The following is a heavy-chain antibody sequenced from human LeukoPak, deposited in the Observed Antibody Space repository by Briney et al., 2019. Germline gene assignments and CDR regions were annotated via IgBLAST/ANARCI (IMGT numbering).Heavy chain of an antibody. Sequence: GGSLRLSCAASGFTFSSYGMHWVRQAPGKGLEWVAFIRYDGSNKYYADSVKGRFTISRDNSKNTLYLQMNSLRAEDTAVYYCTTGFTPTYYDFWSGFDYWGQGTLVTVSS. CDR3: TTGFTPTYYDFWSGFDY. CDR1: GFTFSSYG. D-gene: IGHD3-3*01. V-gene: IGHV3-30*02. J-gene: IGHJ4*02. CDR2: IRYDGSNK.